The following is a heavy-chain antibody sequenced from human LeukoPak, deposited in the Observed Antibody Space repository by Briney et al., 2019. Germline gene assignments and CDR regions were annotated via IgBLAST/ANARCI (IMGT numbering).Heavy chain of an antibody. CDR1: GFTFSSYT. D-gene: IGHD3-3*01. Sequence: GGSLRLSCAASGFTFSSYTMNWVRQAPGKGLEWVSSISSSGNHIYYADSVKGRFTISRDNARNSLSLQMNSLRAEDTAVYYCAKDGFGVVTPLWFDPWGQGTLVTVSS. J-gene: IGHJ5*02. CDR3: AKDGFGVVTPLWFDP. CDR2: ISSSGNHI. V-gene: IGHV3-21*04.